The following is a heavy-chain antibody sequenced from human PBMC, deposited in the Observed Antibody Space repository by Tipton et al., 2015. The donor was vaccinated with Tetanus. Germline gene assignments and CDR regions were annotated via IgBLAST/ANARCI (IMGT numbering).Heavy chain of an antibody. CDR2: IYPSDGST. CDR1: GYTFTQYY. J-gene: IGHJ3*01. CDR3: ARYREAFDY. Sequence: QSGAEVKKPGASVKLSCKTSGYTFTQYYLHWVRQAPGQGLEWMGMIYPSDGSTSYAEKLQGRVTMTRDTPTSTVYMEMSSLRSEDTAVYYCARYREAFDYWGQGTKVTVSS. V-gene: IGHV1-46*04. D-gene: IGHD1-26*01.